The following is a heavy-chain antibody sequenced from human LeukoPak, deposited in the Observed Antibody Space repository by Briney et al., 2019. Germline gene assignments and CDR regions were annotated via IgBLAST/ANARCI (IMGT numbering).Heavy chain of an antibody. CDR3: AKQSAPYSSGWTPMDV. Sequence: GGSLRLSCAASGFTFSTYGMHWVRQAPGKGLEWVAVMSSDGRNKYYADSVKGRFTISRDNSKNTVYLQMNSLRTEDTAVYYCAKQSAPYSSGWTPMDVWGQGTTVTVSS. V-gene: IGHV3-30*18. CDR1: GFTFSTYG. J-gene: IGHJ6*02. D-gene: IGHD6-19*01. CDR2: MSSDGRNK.